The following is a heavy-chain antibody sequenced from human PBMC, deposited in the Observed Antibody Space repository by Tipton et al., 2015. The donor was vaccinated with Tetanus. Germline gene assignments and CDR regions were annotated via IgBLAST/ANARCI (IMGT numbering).Heavy chain of an antibody. J-gene: IGHJ2*01. CDR2: IFSNDEK. Sequence: LVKPTQTLTLTCTVSGFSLSNPKMGVSWIRQPPGKALEWLAHIFSNDEKSYGASLKSRLTISRDTSRSQVVLTMTTVDPVDSATYYCARMSPHSFPYDGIYHWYFDVWGRGTLVTVSS. D-gene: IGHD1-26*01. CDR1: GFSLSNPKMG. CDR3: ARMSPHSFPYDGIYHWYFDV. V-gene: IGHV2-26*01.